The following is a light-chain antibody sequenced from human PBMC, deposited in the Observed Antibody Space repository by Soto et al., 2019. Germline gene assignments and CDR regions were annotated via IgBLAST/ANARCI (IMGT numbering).Light chain of an antibody. Sequence: QSALTQPASVSASPGQSITISCTGTSSDVGGYNYVSWYQQHPGRAPKLIIYEVAKRPSGVSNRFSGSKSGNTASLSITGLQAEDEADYYCSSYAATSTYVLFGGGTKLTVL. J-gene: IGLJ2*01. CDR3: SSYAATSTYVL. CDR1: SSDVGGYNY. CDR2: EVA. V-gene: IGLV2-23*02.